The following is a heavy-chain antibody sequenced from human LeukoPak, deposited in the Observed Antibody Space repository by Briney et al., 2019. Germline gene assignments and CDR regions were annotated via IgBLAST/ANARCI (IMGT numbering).Heavy chain of an antibody. CDR2: IRGSGGST. CDR1: GFTFSSYA. CDR3: ARGGLFCSSTSCYFRTVTHYFDY. D-gene: IGHD2-2*01. J-gene: IGHJ4*02. Sequence: GGSLRPSCAASGFTFSSYAMNWVRQAPGKGLEWVSAIRGSGGSTYYADSVKGRVTISRDNSKNTLYLQMNSLRAEDTAVYYCARGGLFCSSTSCYFRTVTHYFDYWGQGTLVTVSS. V-gene: IGHV3-23*01.